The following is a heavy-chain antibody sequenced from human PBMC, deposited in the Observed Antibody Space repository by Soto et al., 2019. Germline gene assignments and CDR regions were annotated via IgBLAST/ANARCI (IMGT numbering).Heavy chain of an antibody. CDR3: AKDLLMFTFVGVIAHFDC. D-gene: IGHD3-16*02. V-gene: IGHV3-23*01. Sequence: GGSLRLSCTASGFTFSYYAMSWVRQAPGKGLEWVSGISGGGDSTYYADSVKGRFTISRDNSKNTLYLQMNSLTAEDTAVYYCAKDLLMFTFVGVIAHFDCWGQGTLVTVSS. J-gene: IGHJ4*02. CDR1: GFTFSYYA. CDR2: ISGGGDST.